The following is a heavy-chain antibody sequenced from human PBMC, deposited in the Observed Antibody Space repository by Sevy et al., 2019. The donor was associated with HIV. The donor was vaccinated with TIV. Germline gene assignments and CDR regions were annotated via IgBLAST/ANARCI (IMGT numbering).Heavy chain of an antibody. Sequence: GGSLRLSCAASEFTFSKYWMGWVRQAPGKGPEWVANIKGDGSDKYYLDTVKGRFTISRDNAKSSLYLRMNSLRDEDTATYYCVRGGCACDYWGQGTLVTVSS. D-gene: IGHD2-21*02. CDR2: IKGDGSDK. J-gene: IGHJ4*02. V-gene: IGHV3-7*01. CDR1: EFTFSKYW. CDR3: VRGGCACDY.